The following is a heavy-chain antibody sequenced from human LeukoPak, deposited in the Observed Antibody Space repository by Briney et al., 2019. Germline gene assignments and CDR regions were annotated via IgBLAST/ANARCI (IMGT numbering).Heavy chain of an antibody. J-gene: IGHJ4*02. CDR1: GFTFSSYA. Sequence: PGGSLRLSCAASGFTFSSYAMSWIRQAPGKGLEWVSGISGSGGSRYYADSVKGRFTISRDNSKNTVNLQMNSLRAEDTAIYYCAKVSMILYGSNDYWGQGTLVTVSS. D-gene: IGHD2-8*01. V-gene: IGHV3-23*01. CDR2: ISGSGGSR. CDR3: AKVSMILYGSNDY.